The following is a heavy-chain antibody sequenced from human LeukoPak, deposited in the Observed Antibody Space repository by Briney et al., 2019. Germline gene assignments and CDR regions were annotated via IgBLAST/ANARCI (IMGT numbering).Heavy chain of an antibody. CDR1: GFTFSSYG. Sequence: PGGSLRLSCAASGFTFSSYGMHWVRQAPGKGLEWVAVISYDGSNKYYADPVKGRFTISRDNSKNTLYLQMDSLRAEDTAVYYCAKEMCGSTSCYYDAFDIWGQGTMVTVSS. J-gene: IGHJ3*02. CDR2: ISYDGSNK. V-gene: IGHV3-30*18. D-gene: IGHD2-2*01. CDR3: AKEMCGSTSCYYDAFDI.